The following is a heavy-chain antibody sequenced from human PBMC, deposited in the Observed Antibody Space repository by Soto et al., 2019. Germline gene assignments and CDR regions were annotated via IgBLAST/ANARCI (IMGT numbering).Heavy chain of an antibody. Sequence: VQLVQSGAEVKRPGSSVKVSCKASGDTFNFYSINWVRQAPGVGLEWVGRVNPILSMSNYAQRFQGRVTMTADKSTSTAYMELRSLRSEATAIYYCASSYGSGYRAFDYWGQGALVTVSS. CDR2: VNPILSMS. J-gene: IGHJ4*02. D-gene: IGHD3-10*01. CDR1: GDTFNFYS. CDR3: ASSYGSGYRAFDY. V-gene: IGHV1-69*02.